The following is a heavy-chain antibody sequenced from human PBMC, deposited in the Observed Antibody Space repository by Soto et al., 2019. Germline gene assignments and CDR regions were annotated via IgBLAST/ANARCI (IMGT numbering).Heavy chain of an antibody. V-gene: IGHV2-5*02. Sequence: QITLKESGPTLVKPTQTLTLTCTFSGFSLSTSGVGVGWIRQPPGKALEWLALIYWDDDKRYSPSLKGRLTSTKDTSKNQVVLTTTNMDPVDTATYYCAHNVHSSSLDYWGQGTLVTVSS. CDR1: GFSLSTSGVG. J-gene: IGHJ4*02. D-gene: IGHD6-13*01. CDR3: AHNVHSSSLDY. CDR2: IYWDDDK.